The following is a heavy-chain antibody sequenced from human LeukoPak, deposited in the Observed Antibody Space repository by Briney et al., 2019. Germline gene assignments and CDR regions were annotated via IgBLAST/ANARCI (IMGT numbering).Heavy chain of an antibody. Sequence: GGSLRLSCAASGLSFSSYWMHWVRQGPGKGLVWVSRINGDGTSTSYADSVKGRFTISRDNARNTAYLQMNSLRVEDTAVYYCARPPRGFGFDYWGLGTLVTVSS. V-gene: IGHV3-74*01. CDR2: INGDGTST. CDR1: GLSFSSYW. D-gene: IGHD3-10*01. CDR3: ARPPRGFGFDY. J-gene: IGHJ4*02.